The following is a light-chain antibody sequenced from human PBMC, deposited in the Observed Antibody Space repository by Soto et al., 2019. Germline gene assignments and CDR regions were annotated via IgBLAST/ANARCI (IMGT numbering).Light chain of an antibody. V-gene: IGKV4-1*01. CDR1: QSLLYGSTNKNY. CDR2: WAS. J-gene: IGKJ1*01. CDR3: QQYYGAWT. Sequence: IVMMQSPDSLAVSLGERATINCKSSQSLLYGSTNKNYLAWYQQKPGQPPKLLIYWASTRESGVPDRFSGSGSGTDFTLTISSLQAEDVAVYFCQQYYGAWTFGQGTKVEIK.